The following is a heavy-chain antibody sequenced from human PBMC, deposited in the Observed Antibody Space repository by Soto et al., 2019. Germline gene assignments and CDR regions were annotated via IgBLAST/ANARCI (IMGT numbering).Heavy chain of an antibody. CDR1: GGSISNGGYY. Sequence: QVQLQGSGPGLVKPSQTLSLTCTVSGGSISNGGYYWSWIRQHPGKGLEWIGYIYYSGYTYYNPSLMSRIIISIDTSKNQFSLNLTSVTAADTALYYCARSSSLSIFGSWGQGTLVTVSS. J-gene: IGHJ4*02. CDR2: IYYSGYT. D-gene: IGHD6-13*01. V-gene: IGHV4-31*03. CDR3: ARSSSLSIFGS.